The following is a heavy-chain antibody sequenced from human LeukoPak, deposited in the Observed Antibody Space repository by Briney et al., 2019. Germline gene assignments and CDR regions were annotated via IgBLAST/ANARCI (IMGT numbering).Heavy chain of an antibody. CDR3: ARVDSSEGMTTVTFNDAFDI. J-gene: IGHJ3*02. CDR1: GFTFSDYY. V-gene: IGHV3-11*01. Sequence: PGGSLRLSCAASGFTFSDYYMSWIRQAPGKGLEWVSYISSSGSTIYYADSVKGRFTISRDNAKNSLYLQMNSLRAEDTAVYYCARVDSSEGMTTVTFNDAFDIWGQGTMVTVSS. CDR2: ISSSGSTI. D-gene: IGHD4-11*01.